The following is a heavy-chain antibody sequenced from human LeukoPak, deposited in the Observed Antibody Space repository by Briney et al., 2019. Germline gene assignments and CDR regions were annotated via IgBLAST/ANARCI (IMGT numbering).Heavy chain of an antibody. V-gene: IGHV4-34*01. CDR3: ARRGPPRTMLRGVKSGWFDP. D-gene: IGHD3-10*01. J-gene: IGHJ5*02. CDR1: GGSISSYY. Sequence: SETLSLTCTVSGGSISSYYWSWIRQPPGKGLEWIGEINHSGSTNYNPSLKSRVTISVDTSKNQFSLKLSSVTAADTAVYYCARRGPPRTMLRGVKSGWFDPWGQGTLVTVSS. CDR2: INHSGST.